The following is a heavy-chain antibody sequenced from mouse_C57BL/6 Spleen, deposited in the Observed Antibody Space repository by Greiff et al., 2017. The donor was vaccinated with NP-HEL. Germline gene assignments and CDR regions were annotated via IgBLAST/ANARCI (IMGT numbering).Heavy chain of an antibody. D-gene: IGHD3-2*02. J-gene: IGHJ2*01. CDR3: AAQTTLYYFDY. CDR2: IDPSDSYT. V-gene: IGHV1-69*01. CDR1: GYTFTSYW. Sequence: VQLQQPGAELVMPGASVKLSCKASGYTFTSYWMHWVKQRPGQGLEWIGEIDPSDSYTNYNQKFKGKSTLTVDKSSSTAYMQLSSLTSEDSAVYYCAAQTTLYYFDYRGQGTTLTVSS.